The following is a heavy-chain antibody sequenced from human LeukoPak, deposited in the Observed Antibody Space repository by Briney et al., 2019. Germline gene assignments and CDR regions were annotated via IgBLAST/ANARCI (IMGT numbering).Heavy chain of an antibody. CDR2: IYSSGST. Sequence: SETLSLTCTVSGGSISSFYWSWIRQPPGKALEWIGYIYSSGSTSYNLSLKNRVTISVDTSKNQFSLRLSSVTAADTAVYYCARKGVAAGPDYWGQGTLVTVSS. J-gene: IGHJ4*02. CDR1: GGSISSFY. D-gene: IGHD6-13*01. CDR3: ARKGVAAGPDY. V-gene: IGHV4-59*01.